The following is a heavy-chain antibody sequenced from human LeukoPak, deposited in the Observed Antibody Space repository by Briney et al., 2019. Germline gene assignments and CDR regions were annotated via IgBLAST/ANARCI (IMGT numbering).Heavy chain of an antibody. J-gene: IGHJ5*02. CDR2: IFYSGST. CDR3: ARVFSYPLRAPFDP. CDR1: GGSICSYY. Sequence: SETLSLTCTVSGGSICSYYWSWIRQPPGKGLEWIGYIFYSGSTNYNPSLKSRVTISVDTSKNQFSLKLSSVTAADTVVYYCARVFSYPLRAPFDPWGQGTLVTVSS. V-gene: IGHV4-59*01. D-gene: IGHD3-3*01.